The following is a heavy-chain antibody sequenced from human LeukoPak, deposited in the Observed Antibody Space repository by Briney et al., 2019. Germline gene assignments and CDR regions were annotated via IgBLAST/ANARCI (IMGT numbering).Heavy chain of an antibody. CDR1: GGTFSSYA. CDR3: ARDAGQQLGLNWFDP. D-gene: IGHD6-13*01. Sequence: ASVKVSCKASGGTFSSYAISWVRQAPGLGLEWMGGIIPIFGTANYAQKFQGRVTITADKSTSTAYMELSSLRSEDTAVYYCARDAGQQLGLNWFDPWGQGTLVTVSS. CDR2: IIPIFGTA. J-gene: IGHJ5*02. V-gene: IGHV1-69*06.